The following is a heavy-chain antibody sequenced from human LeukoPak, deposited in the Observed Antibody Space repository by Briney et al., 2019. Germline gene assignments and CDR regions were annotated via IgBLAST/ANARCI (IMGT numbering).Heavy chain of an antibody. CDR2: ISYSGNT. V-gene: IGHV4-39*02. CDR1: AGSISSSDYY. D-gene: IGHD3-22*01. Sequence: PSETLSLTCTVSAGSISSSDYYWGWIRQSPGRGLEWIGRISYSGNTYYNPSLKSRVTISVDTSKNHFSLRLSSVTAADTAVYFCSRSTHSYYSDTSGYYPYYYMDVWGEGTTVTVSS. CDR3: SRSTHSYYSDTSGYYPYYYMDV. J-gene: IGHJ6*03.